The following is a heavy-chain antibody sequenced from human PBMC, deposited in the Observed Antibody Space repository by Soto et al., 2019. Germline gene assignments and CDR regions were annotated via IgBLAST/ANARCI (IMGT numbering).Heavy chain of an antibody. CDR3: ARDSDSGVAFDI. D-gene: IGHD4-17*01. J-gene: IGHJ3*02. V-gene: IGHV1-18*01. Sequence: QVQLVQSGAEVKSPGASVKVSCTASGYTFMNYGISWVRQAPGQGLEWMGWISAYNGNTNYVRKFQGRVTMTTDTSTGTAYVELRSLRSDDTAVYYCARDSDSGVAFDIWGQGTMVTVSS. CDR2: ISAYNGNT. CDR1: GYTFMNYG.